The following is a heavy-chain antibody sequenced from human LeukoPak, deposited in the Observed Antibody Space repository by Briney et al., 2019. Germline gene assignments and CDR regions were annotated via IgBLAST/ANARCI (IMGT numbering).Heavy chain of an antibody. D-gene: IGHD4-17*01. CDR3: AKDNPLGDYGDDAFDI. J-gene: IGHJ3*02. CDR1: GGSISSGGYY. V-gene: IGHV4-31*03. CDR2: IYYSGST. Sequence: SETLSLTCTVSGGSISSGGYYWSWIRQHPGKGLEWIGYIYYSGSTYYNPSLKSRVTISVDTSKNQFSLKLSSVTAADTAVYYCAKDNPLGDYGDDAFDIWGQGTMVTVSS.